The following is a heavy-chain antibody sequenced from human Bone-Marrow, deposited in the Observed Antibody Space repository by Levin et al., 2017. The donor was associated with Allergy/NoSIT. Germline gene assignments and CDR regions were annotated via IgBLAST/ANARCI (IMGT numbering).Heavy chain of an antibody. J-gene: IGHJ6*02. CDR3: ARRGNGSGSYCYYYYGMDV. V-gene: IGHV3-11*01. CDR2: ISSSGSTI. Sequence: GESLKISCAASGFTFSDYYMSWIRQAPGKGLEWVSYISSSGSTIYYADSVKGRFTISRDNAKNSLYLQMNSLRAEDTAVYYCARRGNGSGSYCYYYYGMDVWGQGTTVTVSS. CDR1: GFTFSDYY. D-gene: IGHD3-10*01.